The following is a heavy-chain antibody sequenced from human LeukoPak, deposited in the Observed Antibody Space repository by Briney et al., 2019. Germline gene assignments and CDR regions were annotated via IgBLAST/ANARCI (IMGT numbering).Heavy chain of an antibody. CDR3: ARHDPRAAAGTFDP. Sequence: PSETLSLTCTVSGGSISYYYWSWIRQSPGKGLEWIGYIYYSGSTNYNPSPKSRVSISVDTSKNHFSLKLSSVTAADTAVYYCARHDPRAAAGTFDPWGQGTLVTVSS. D-gene: IGHD6-13*01. CDR1: GGSISYYY. CDR2: IYYSGST. V-gene: IGHV4-59*08. J-gene: IGHJ5*02.